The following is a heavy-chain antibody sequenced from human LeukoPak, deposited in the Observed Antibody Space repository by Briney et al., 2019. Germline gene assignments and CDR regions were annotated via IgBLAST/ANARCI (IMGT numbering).Heavy chain of an antibody. CDR3: ARGRSSSWYNWFDP. CDR2: INPNSGGT. Sequence: ASVKVSCKASGYTFTDYYIDWVRQAPGQGLEWMGWINPNSGGTNYALKFQDRVTTTRDTSIGTAYMELSRLRSDDTAVYYCARGRSSSWYNWFDPWGQGTLVTVSS. J-gene: IGHJ5*02. D-gene: IGHD6-13*01. CDR1: GYTFTDYY. V-gene: IGHV1-2*02.